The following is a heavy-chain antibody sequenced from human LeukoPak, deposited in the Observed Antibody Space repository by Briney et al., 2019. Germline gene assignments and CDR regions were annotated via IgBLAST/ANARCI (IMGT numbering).Heavy chain of an antibody. CDR2: IYYSGST. D-gene: IGHD2-15*01. CDR1: GDSISGSSYY. J-gene: IGHJ6*03. Sequence: PSETLSLTCTVTGDSISGSSYYWSWIRQPPGKGLEWIGYIYYSGSTNYNPSLKSRVTISVDTSKNQFSLKLSSVTAADTAVYYCARVGVTVVVVAATAYYYYYMDVWGKGTTVTISS. CDR3: ARVGVTVVVVAATAYYYYYMDV. V-gene: IGHV4-61*01.